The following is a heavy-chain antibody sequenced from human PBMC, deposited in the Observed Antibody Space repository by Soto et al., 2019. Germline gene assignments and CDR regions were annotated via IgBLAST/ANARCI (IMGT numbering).Heavy chain of an antibody. J-gene: IGHJ6*03. D-gene: IGHD2-2*01. Sequence: GGSLRLSCAASGFTFSSYSMNWVRQAPGKGLEWVSYISSSSTIYYADSVKGRFTISRDNAKNSLYLQMNSLRAEDTAVYYCAREDIVVVGGYYYYYYMDVWGKGTTVTVSS. V-gene: IGHV3-48*01. CDR1: GFTFSSYS. CDR3: AREDIVVVGGYYYYYYMDV. CDR2: ISSSSTI.